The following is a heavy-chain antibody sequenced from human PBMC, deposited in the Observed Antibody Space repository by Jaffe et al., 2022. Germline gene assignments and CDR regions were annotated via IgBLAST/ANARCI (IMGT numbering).Heavy chain of an antibody. CDR2: IYHSGST. V-gene: IGHV4-38-2*01. CDR1: GYSISSGYY. Sequence: QVQLQESGPGLVKPSETLSLTCAVSGYSISSGYYWGWIRQPPGKGLEWIGSIYHSGSTYYNPSLKSRVTISVDTSKNQFSLKLSSVTAADTAVYYCARVHRYSSMYMDVWGKGTTVTVSS. J-gene: IGHJ6*03. D-gene: IGHD6-13*01. CDR3: ARVHRYSSMYMDV.